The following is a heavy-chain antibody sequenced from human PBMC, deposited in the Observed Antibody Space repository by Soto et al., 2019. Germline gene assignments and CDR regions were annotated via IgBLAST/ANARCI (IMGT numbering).Heavy chain of an antibody. Sequence: QVQLQESGPGLVKPSQTLSLTCTVSGGSISSGGYYWSWIRQHPGKGLEWIGYIYYSGSTYYNPSLKSRVTISVDTSKNQFSLKLSSVTAADTAVYHCARDLRRGCSGGSCYSSYFDYWGQGTLVTVSS. CDR1: GGSISSGGYY. CDR2: IYYSGST. V-gene: IGHV4-31*03. D-gene: IGHD2-15*01. J-gene: IGHJ4*02. CDR3: ARDLRRGCSGGSCYSSYFDY.